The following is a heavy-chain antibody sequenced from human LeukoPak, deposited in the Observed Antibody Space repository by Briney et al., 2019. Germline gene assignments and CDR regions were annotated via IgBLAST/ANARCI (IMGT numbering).Heavy chain of an antibody. CDR3: ARGDIVVVPAAMKGYWYFDL. CDR1: GGSFSGYY. CDR2: INHSGST. J-gene: IGHJ2*01. D-gene: IGHD2-2*01. Sequence: PSETLSLTCAVYGGSFSGYYWSWIRQPPGKGLEWIGEINHSGSTNYNPSLKSRVTISVDTSKNQFSLKLSSVTAADTAVYYCARGDIVVVPAAMKGYWYFDLWGRGTLVTVSS. V-gene: IGHV4-34*01.